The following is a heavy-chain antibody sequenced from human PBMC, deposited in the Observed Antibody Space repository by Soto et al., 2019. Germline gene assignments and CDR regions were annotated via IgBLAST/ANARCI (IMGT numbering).Heavy chain of an antibody. CDR2: IWYDGSNK. CDR1: GFTFSSYG. V-gene: IGHV3-33*01. J-gene: IGHJ5*02. CDR3: ARDSWFDP. Sequence: GGSLRLSCAAAGFTFSSYGLHWVRQAPGKGLEWVAVIWYDGSNKYYADSVKGRFTISRDNSKNTLYLQMNSLRAEDTAVYYCARDSWFDPWLQGTLVTVSS.